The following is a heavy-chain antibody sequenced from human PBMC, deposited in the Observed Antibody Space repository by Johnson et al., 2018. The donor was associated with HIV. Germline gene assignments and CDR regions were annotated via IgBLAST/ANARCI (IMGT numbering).Heavy chain of an antibody. D-gene: IGHD3-10*01. J-gene: IGHJ3*02. CDR2: ISYDGSNK. CDR1: GFTFSSYG. Sequence: QVQLVESGGGVVQPGRSLRLSCAASGFTFSSYGMHWVRQAPGKGLEWVAVISYDGSNKYYADSVKGRFTISRDNSKNTLFLQMNSLRAEDTAVYYCAKRRGGGKGADTFDIWGQGTMVTVSS. V-gene: IGHV3-30*18. CDR3: AKRRGGGKGADTFDI.